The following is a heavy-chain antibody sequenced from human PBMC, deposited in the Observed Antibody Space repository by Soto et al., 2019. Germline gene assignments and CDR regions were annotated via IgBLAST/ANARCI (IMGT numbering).Heavy chain of an antibody. V-gene: IGHV3-48*03. CDR2: IHPSGQPI. J-gene: IGHJ3*01. Sequence: EVQLVESAGGLVQPGGSLRLSCAVSGFTFSSSEMYWVRQAPGKGLEWISYIHPSGQPIFYADSVKGRFTISRDNANNSLFLQMNSLRAEDTAVYYCARRASRWGQGTMVTVSS. CDR1: GFTFSSSE. CDR3: ARRASR. D-gene: IGHD1-26*01.